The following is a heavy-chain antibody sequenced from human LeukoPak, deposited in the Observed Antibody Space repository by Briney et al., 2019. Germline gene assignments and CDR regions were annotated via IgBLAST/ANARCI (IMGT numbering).Heavy chain of an antibody. V-gene: IGHV1-24*01. Sequence: ASVKVSCKVSGYTLTELSVHWVRQAPGKGLEWMGGFDPEDGETIYAQKFQGRVTMTEDTSTDTAYMELSSLRSEDTAVYYCATGPRYFDWFRYYYGMDVWGQGTTVTVSS. D-gene: IGHD3-9*01. CDR1: GYTLTELS. CDR3: ATGPRYFDWFRYYYGMDV. J-gene: IGHJ6*02. CDR2: FDPEDGET.